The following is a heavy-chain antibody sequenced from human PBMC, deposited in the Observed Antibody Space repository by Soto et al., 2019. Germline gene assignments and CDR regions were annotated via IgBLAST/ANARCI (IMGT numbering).Heavy chain of an antibody. J-gene: IGHJ4*02. CDR2: INPSGGST. V-gene: IGHV1-46*01. CDR1: GYTFTSYY. D-gene: IGHD3-22*01. Sequence: GASVKVSCKASGYTFTSYYMHCVRQAPGQVLEWMGIINPSGGSTSYAQKFQGRVTMTRDTSTSTVYMELSSLRSEDTAVYYCARGGYYYDSSGYYKMNYWGQGTLVTVSS. CDR3: ARGGYYYDSSGYYKMNY.